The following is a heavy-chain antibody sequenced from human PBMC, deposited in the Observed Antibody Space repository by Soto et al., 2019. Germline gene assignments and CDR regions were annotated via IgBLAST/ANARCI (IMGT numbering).Heavy chain of an antibody. CDR2: ISGYNGNS. J-gene: IGHJ6*03. V-gene: IGHV1-18*01. D-gene: IGHD5-12*01. Sequence: ASVKVSCKASGYTFTSYGINWVRQAPGQGLEWMGWISGYNGNSNFAQKFQGRVTMTTDISMSTAYMELRSLSPDDTAVYYCAREWNYMDVWGKGTTVTVSS. CDR1: GYTFTSYG. CDR3: AREWNYMDV.